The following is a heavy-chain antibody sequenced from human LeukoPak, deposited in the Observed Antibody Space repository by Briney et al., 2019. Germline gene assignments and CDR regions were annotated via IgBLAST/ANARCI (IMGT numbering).Heavy chain of an antibody. J-gene: IGHJ4*02. Sequence: SETLSLTCTVSGGSISSYYWSWIRQPPGKGLEWIGYIYYSGSTNYNPSLKSRVTISVDTSKNQFSLKLSPVTAADTAVYYCAREGSGSRFDYWGQGTLVTVSS. CDR3: AREGSGSRFDY. D-gene: IGHD1-26*01. CDR2: IYYSGST. CDR1: GGSISSYY. V-gene: IGHV4-59*01.